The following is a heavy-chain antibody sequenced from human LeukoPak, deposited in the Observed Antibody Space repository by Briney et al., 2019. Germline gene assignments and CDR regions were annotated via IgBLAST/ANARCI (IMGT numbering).Heavy chain of an antibody. CDR3: ARGYYDSSGSINWFDT. CDR2: LYTSGST. D-gene: IGHD3-22*01. Sequence: PSETLSLTCTVSGGPINSGVYYWSWIRRPAGKGLECIGRLYTSGSTRYNPSLRSRVTISQDSSKNQFSLELSSVTAADTAMYFCARGYYDSSGSINWFDTWGPGTLVTVSS. CDR1: GGPINSGVYY. V-gene: IGHV4-61*02. J-gene: IGHJ5*02.